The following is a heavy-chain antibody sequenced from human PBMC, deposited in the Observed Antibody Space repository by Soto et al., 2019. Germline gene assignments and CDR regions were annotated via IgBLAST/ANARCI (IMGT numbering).Heavy chain of an antibody. CDR1: GFTFSSYA. J-gene: IGHJ4*02. CDR3: ASPDYGSGSYPGY. D-gene: IGHD3-10*01. V-gene: IGHV3-30-3*01. Sequence: QVQLVESGGGVVQPGRSLRLSCAASGFTFSSYAMHWVRQAPGKGLEWVAVISYDGGNKYYADSVKGRFTISRDNSKNTLYLQINSLRAEDTAVYYCASPDYGSGSYPGYWGQGTLVTVSS. CDR2: ISYDGGNK.